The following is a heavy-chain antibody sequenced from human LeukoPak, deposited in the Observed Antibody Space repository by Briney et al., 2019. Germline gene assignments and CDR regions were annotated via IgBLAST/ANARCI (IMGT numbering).Heavy chain of an antibody. CDR3: AKDLDYGGNPAVFDY. J-gene: IGHJ4*02. Sequence: PGRALELSCAASGFTFSSYGMPWGRPAPGKGLEGVAVISYDGSNKYYADSVKGRFTISRDNSKNTLYLQMNSLRAEDTAVYYCAKDLDYGGNPAVFDYWGQGTLVTVSS. V-gene: IGHV3-30*18. D-gene: IGHD4-23*01. CDR1: GFTFSSYG. CDR2: ISYDGSNK.